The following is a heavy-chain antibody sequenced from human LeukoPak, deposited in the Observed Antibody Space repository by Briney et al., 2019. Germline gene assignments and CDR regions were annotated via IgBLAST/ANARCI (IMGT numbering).Heavy chain of an antibody. V-gene: IGHV4-39*01. CDR1: GGSISCSSYY. Sequence: PSETLSLTCTVSGGSISCSSYYWGWIRQPPGKGLEWIGSIYYSGSTYYNPSLKSRVTISVDTSKNQFSLKLSSVTAADTAVYYCITTYYYDSCGYYSLPTFDYWGQGTLVTVSS. J-gene: IGHJ4*02. D-gene: IGHD3-22*01. CDR3: ITTYYYDSCGYYSLPTFDY. CDR2: IYYSGST.